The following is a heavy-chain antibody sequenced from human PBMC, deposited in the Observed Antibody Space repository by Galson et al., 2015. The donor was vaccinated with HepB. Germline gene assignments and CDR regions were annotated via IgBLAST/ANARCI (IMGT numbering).Heavy chain of an antibody. V-gene: IGHV3-30-3*01. CDR1: GFTFSTYA. Sequence: SLRLSCAASGFTFSTYAMHWVRQAPGKGLEWVTVISYDGSNKYYADSVEGRFTISRDNSKNTLFLQMNSLRAEDTAVYYCARDSGSGGSGLLLSLYGMDVWGQGTTVTVSS. CDR3: ARDSGSGGSGLLLSLYGMDV. D-gene: IGHD2-15*01. CDR2: ISYDGSNK. J-gene: IGHJ6*02.